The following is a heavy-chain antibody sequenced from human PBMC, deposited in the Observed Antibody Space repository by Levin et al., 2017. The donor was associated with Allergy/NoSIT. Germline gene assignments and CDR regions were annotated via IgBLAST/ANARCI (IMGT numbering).Heavy chain of an antibody. CDR3: ARGDFWSGYPPRGRFDP. D-gene: IGHD3-3*01. V-gene: IGHV1-69*02. CDR2: IIPILGIA. CDR1: GGTFSSYT. J-gene: IGHJ5*02. Sequence: SVKVSCKASGGTFSSYTISWVRQAPGQGLEWMGRIIPILGIANYAQKFQGRVTITADKSTSTAYMELSSLRSEDTAVYYCARGDFWSGYPPRGRFDPWGQGTLVTVSS.